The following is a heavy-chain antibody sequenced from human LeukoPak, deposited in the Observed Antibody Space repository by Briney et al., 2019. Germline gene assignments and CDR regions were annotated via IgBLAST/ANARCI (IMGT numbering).Heavy chain of an antibody. D-gene: IGHD6-13*01. CDR1: GFTFSDYG. J-gene: IGHJ5*02. CDR3: ARVTLIAAPKTGTVTRIGWFDT. Sequence: PGRSLRLSCAASGFTFSDYGMHWVRQAPGKGLEWVAVICYDGSNQYYADSVKGRFTISRDNSKNTLYLKMIRLRAEDTDVYYCARVTLIAAPKTGTVTRIGWFDTWGQGTLVTVSS. V-gene: IGHV3-33*01. CDR2: ICYDGSNQ.